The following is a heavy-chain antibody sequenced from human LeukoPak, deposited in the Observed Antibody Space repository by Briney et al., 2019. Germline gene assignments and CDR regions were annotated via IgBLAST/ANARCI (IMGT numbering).Heavy chain of an antibody. D-gene: IGHD3-16*01. J-gene: IGHJ3*02. Sequence: GGSLRLSCAASGFTLSRYDMHWVRQAAGKGLEWVSALSTAGDTYYSDSVMDRFTISRENAKNSSYLQMNSLRAGDTAVYYCARWGTTGFWAFDIWGQGTMVTVSS. CDR1: GFTLSRYD. V-gene: IGHV3-13*04. CDR3: ARWGTTGFWAFDI. CDR2: LSTAGDT.